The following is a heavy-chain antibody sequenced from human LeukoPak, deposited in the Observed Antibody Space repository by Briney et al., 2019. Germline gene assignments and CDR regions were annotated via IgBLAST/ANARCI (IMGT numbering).Heavy chain of an antibody. D-gene: IGHD3-10*01. CDR2: IESKTDGGTT. CDR3: TTYGSGRKFDY. Sequence: GGSLRLFCAASGFRLCVAGVSWVREIPGKGLEWVGRIESKTDGGTTGYAAPVKGRFTISRDDSTNTLYLQMNSLKSEDTAVYYCTTYGSGRKFDYWGQGILVTVSS. CDR1: GFRLCVAG. V-gene: IGHV3-15*04. J-gene: IGHJ4*02.